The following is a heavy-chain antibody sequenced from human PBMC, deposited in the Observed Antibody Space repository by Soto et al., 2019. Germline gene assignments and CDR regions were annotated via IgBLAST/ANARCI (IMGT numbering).Heavy chain of an antibody. CDR1: GFTFGDSA. Sequence: ESGGGLVQPGQSLRLSCFASGFTFGDSAFSWVRQAPGKGLEWVGFIRTKTCGGTAEYAASVKGRFSISRDDSKSIAYLQMNSLKTEDTAVYYCIRDMKYSYYFEAGHWGQGTLVTVSS. V-gene: IGHV3-49*04. J-gene: IGHJ4*02. D-gene: IGHD5-18*01. CDR3: IRDMKYSYYFEAGH. CDR2: IRTKTCGGTA.